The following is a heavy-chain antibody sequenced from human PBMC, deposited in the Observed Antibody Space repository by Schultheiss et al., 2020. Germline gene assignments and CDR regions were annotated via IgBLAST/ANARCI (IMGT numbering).Heavy chain of an antibody. CDR1: GFTFSSYA. V-gene: IGHV3-23*01. CDR2: IDPTGRST. Sequence: GGSLRLSCAASGFTFSSYAMHWVRQAPGKGLEWVSSIDPTGRSTYYADSVKGRFTFSRDNSMNTLYLQMNSLRADDTAVYFCARGAVAARRFDYWGQGTLVTVSS. J-gene: IGHJ4*02. CDR3: ARGAVAARRFDY. D-gene: IGHD6-6*01.